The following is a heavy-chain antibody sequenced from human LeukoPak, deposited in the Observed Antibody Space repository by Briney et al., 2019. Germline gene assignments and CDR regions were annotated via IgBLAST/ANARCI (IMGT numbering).Heavy chain of an antibody. D-gene: IGHD6-19*01. V-gene: IGHV3-21*01. CDR3: ARERRVAVAGTPDY. Sequence: GGSLRLSCAASGFTFSSYSMNWVRQAPGKGLEWVSSISSSSSYIYYADSVKGRFTISRDNAKNSLYLQMNSLRAEDTAVSYRARERRVAVAGTPDYWGQGTLVTVSS. J-gene: IGHJ4*02. CDR1: GFTFSSYS. CDR2: ISSSSSYI.